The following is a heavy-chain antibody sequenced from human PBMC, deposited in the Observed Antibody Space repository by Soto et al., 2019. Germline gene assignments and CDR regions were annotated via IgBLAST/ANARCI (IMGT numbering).Heavy chain of an antibody. Sequence: LRLSCVASEFTFSSYWMHWVRQVPGKGLVWVSRLNEDGSFTTYADSVKGRFTISRDNAKKTLYLQMNSLRAEDTAVYYCARDLSGRADVWGQGTTVTVSS. CDR3: ARDLSGRADV. CDR2: LNEDGSFT. V-gene: IGHV3-74*01. J-gene: IGHJ6*02. CDR1: EFTFSSYW. D-gene: IGHD3-10*01.